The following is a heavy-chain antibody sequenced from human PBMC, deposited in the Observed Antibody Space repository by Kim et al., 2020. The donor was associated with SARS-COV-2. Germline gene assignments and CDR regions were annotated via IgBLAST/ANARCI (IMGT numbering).Heavy chain of an antibody. CDR2: ISASGSST. CDR3: AKPYYIGSYRFDY. D-gene: IGHD1-26*01. CDR1: GFTFSSYA. J-gene: IGHJ4*02. V-gene: IGHV3-23*01. Sequence: GGSLRLSCAVSGFTFSSYAMSWVRQAPGKGLEWVSSISASGSSTYYADSVKGRFTISRDNSKNTLFLQMNSLRAEDPAVYYCAKPYYIGSYRFDYWGQGT.